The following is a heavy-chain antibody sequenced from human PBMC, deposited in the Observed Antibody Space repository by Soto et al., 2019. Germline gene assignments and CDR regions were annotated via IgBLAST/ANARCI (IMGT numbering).Heavy chain of an antibody. V-gene: IGHV1-18*01. CDR3: ARVTSANSSSWPGTKRDTYYYYGMDV. CDR1: GYTFTSYG. D-gene: IGHD6-13*01. J-gene: IGHJ6*02. CDR2: ISAYNGNT. Sequence: ASVKVSCKASGYTFTSYGISWVRQAPGQRLEWMGWISAYNGNTNYAQKLQGRVTMTTDTSTSTAYMELRSLRSDDTAVYYCARVTSANSSSWPGTKRDTYYYYGMDVWGQGTTVTVSS.